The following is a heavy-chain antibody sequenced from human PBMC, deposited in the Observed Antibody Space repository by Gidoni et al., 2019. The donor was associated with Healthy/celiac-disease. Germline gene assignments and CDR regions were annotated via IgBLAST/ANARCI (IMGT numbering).Heavy chain of an antibody. V-gene: IGHV3-21*01. CDR3: ARAGLTDFDWLLEYYFDY. CDR2: ISSSSSYI. D-gene: IGHD3-9*01. CDR1: GFTFSSYR. J-gene: IGHJ4*02. Sequence: EVQLVESGGGLVKPGGSLRLSCAASGFTFSSYRMNWVRQAPGKGLEWVSSISSSSSYIYYADSVKGRFTISRDNAKNSLYLQMNSLRAEDTAVYYCARAGLTDFDWLLEYYFDYWGQGTLVTVSS.